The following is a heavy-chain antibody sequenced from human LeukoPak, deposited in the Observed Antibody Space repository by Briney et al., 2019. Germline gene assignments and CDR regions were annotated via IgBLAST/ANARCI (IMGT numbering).Heavy chain of an antibody. Sequence: GGSLRLSCAASGFNFSDYGMNWVRQAPGKGLEWVSSIGSSILYIYYADSVKGRFTISRDNAKNSLYLQMNSLRAEDTAVYYCARTSIQLKYWYFDLWGRGTLVTVSS. J-gene: IGHJ2*01. CDR2: IGSSILYI. D-gene: IGHD5-18*01. V-gene: IGHV3-21*01. CDR1: GFNFSDYG. CDR3: ARTSIQLKYWYFDL.